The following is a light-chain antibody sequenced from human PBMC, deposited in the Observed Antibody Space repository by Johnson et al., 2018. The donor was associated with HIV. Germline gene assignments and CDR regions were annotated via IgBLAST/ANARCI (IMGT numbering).Light chain of an antibody. V-gene: IGLV1-51*01. CDR2: DNN. CDR1: SSNIGNNY. CDR3: GTWDASLSVNV. J-gene: IGLJ1*01. Sequence: QSVLTQPPSVSAAPGQKVTISCSGGSSNIGNNYVSWYQQLPRAAPKLLIYDNNKRPSGIPDRFSGSKSGTSATLGITGLQTGDEADYYCGTWDASLSVNVFGPGTKVTVL.